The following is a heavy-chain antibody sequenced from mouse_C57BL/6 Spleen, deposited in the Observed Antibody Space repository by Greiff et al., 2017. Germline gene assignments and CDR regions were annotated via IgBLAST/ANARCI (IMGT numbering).Heavy chain of an antibody. CDR2: FYPGSGSI. Sequence: VQLQQSGAELVKPGASVKLSCKASGYTFTEYTIHWVKQRSGQGLEWIGWFYPGSGSIKYNEKFKDKATLTADKSSSTVYMELSRLTSEDSAVYFCARHEEGNYDYGRSAMDYWGQGTSVTVSS. J-gene: IGHJ4*01. CDR3: ARHEEGNYDYGRSAMDY. D-gene: IGHD2-4*01. CDR1: GYTFTEYT. V-gene: IGHV1-62-2*01.